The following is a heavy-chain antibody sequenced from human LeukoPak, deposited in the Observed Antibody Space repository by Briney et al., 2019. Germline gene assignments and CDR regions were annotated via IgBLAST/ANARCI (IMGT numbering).Heavy chain of an antibody. D-gene: IGHD3-22*01. V-gene: IGHV4-4*02. Sequence: SETLSLTCAVSGGSIGSRNWWSWVRQPPGKGLQWIGEIYQSGSSIYNPSLRSRVTMSVDKSKDQLSLKLSSVTAADTAVYYCARGGDYYDSSGLDPWGQGTLVTVSS. CDR1: GGSIGSRNW. J-gene: IGHJ5*02. CDR2: IYQSGSS. CDR3: ARGGDYYDSSGLDP.